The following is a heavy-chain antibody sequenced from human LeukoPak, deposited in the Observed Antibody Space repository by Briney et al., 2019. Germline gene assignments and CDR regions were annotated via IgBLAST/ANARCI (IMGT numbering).Heavy chain of an antibody. CDR1: GGSIRSSSYY. Sequence: SETLSLTCTVSGGSIRSSSYYWGWIRQPPGKGLEWIGSSYYSGSTNYKPSLRSRVTISVDTPKNQFSLKLSSVTAADTAVYYCARHAGSYYTYNFDYWGQGTLVTVSS. D-gene: IGHD3-22*01. CDR3: ARHAGSYYTYNFDY. V-gene: IGHV4-39*01. CDR2: SYYSGST. J-gene: IGHJ4*02.